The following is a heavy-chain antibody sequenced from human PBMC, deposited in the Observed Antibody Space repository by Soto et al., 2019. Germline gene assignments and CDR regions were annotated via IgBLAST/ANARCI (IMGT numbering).Heavy chain of an antibody. J-gene: IGHJ4*02. D-gene: IGHD3-3*01. CDR1: GFTFSSYG. CDR2: IWYDGSNK. V-gene: IGHV3-33*01. Sequence: QVQLVESGGGVVQPGRSLRLSCAASGFTFSSYGMHWVRQAPGKGLEWVAVIWYDGSNKYYADSVKGRFTISRDNSKNTLYLQMNSLRAEDTAVYYSAREDAIFGVVTYFDYWGQGTLVTVSS. CDR3: AREDAIFGVVTYFDY.